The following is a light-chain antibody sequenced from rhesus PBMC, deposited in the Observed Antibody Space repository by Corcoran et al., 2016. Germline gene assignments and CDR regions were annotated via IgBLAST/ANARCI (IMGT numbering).Light chain of an antibody. V-gene: IGKV1-69*01. CDR3: QQHDTFPWT. Sequence: DIQMTQSPSSLSASVGERVTITCRASQGVSNWLAWYQQKPGKPPKLLISRASNLETGVPSRFSGSGSGTDFTLTSNSLQAEDIGTYYCQQHDTFPWTFGQGTKVEIK. CDR1: QGVSNW. J-gene: IGKJ1*01. CDR2: RAS.